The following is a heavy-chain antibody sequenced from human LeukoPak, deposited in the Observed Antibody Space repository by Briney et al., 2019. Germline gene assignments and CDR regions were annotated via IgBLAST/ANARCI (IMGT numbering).Heavy chain of an antibody. D-gene: IGHD1-26*01. CDR2: FDREDDEI. Sequence: ASVKVSCKVSGYTFTELSIHWVRRAPGKGLEWMGGFDREDDEIMYARKFQGRVTVTEDTSTDTAVMELRSLKSEDTAVYYCATAPLVGVPTFLDSWGQGTLVTVSS. CDR1: GYTFTELS. J-gene: IGHJ4*02. V-gene: IGHV1-24*01. CDR3: ATAPLVGVPTFLDS.